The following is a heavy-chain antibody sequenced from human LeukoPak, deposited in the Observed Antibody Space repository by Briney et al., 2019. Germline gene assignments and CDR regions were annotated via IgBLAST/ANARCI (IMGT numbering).Heavy chain of an antibody. CDR3: ARGVAVAGPEGDY. CDR1: GFTFSSYS. D-gene: IGHD6-19*01. Sequence: PGGSLRLSCAASGFTFSSYSMNWVRQAPGKGLEWVSSISSSSYVYYADSVKGRFTISRDNAKNSLYLQMNSLRAEDTAVYYCARGVAVAGPEGDYWGQGTLVTVSS. CDR2: ISSSSYV. J-gene: IGHJ4*02. V-gene: IGHV3-21*01.